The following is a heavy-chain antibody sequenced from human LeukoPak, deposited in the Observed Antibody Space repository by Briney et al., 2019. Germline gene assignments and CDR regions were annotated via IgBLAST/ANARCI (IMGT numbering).Heavy chain of an antibody. V-gene: IGHV3-23*01. CDR1: GFTFSSYA. Sequence: GGSLRLSCAASGFTFSSYAMSWVRQAPGKGLEWVSAISGSGGSTYYADSVKGRFTISRDNSKNTLYLQMNSLRAEDTAVYYCALSPQGAVAGSFDYWGQGTLVTVSS. D-gene: IGHD6-19*01. CDR3: ALSPQGAVAGSFDY. J-gene: IGHJ4*02. CDR2: ISGSGGST.